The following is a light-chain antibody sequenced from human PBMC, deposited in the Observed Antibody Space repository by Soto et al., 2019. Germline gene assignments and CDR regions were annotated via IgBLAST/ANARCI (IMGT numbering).Light chain of an antibody. Sequence: IVITQSPISLPVTPGEPASICCRSSQSLLHSNGYNYLDWYLQKPGQSPQLLIYLGSNRASGVPDRFSGSGSGTHFTLKITRVEAEDVGVYYCMQAVQTAWTFGQGAKVDIK. CDR3: MQAVQTAWT. V-gene: IGKV2-28*01. J-gene: IGKJ1*01. CDR2: LGS. CDR1: QSLLHSNGYNY.